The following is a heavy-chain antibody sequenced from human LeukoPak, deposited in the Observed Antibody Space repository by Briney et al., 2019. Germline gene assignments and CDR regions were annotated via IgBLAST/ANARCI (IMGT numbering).Heavy chain of an antibody. CDR3: ARRDDI. Sequence: NPSETLSLTCTVSCGSISSYYWSWIRQPPGKGLEWIGYIYYSGSTNYNPSLKSRVTISVDTSKNQFSLKLSSVTAADTAMYYCARRDDIWGQGTMVTVSS. J-gene: IGHJ3*02. CDR1: CGSISSYY. V-gene: IGHV4-59*08. CDR2: IYYSGST.